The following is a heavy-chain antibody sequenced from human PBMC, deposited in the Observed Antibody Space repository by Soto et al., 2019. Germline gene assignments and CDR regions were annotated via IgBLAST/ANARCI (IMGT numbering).Heavy chain of an antibody. CDR2: IRGDGTNT. V-gene: IGHV3-23*01. J-gene: IGHJ4*02. D-gene: IGHD6-19*01. CDR1: GFTFSSYA. Sequence: GGSLRLSCAASGFTFSSYAMSWVRQAPGKGLEWVSVIRGDGTNTYYADSVKGRFTTSRDSSENTVFLQMNSLRAEDTAVYYCGRESSSGRRDRIDNWGQGTLVTVSS. CDR3: GRESSSGRRDRIDN.